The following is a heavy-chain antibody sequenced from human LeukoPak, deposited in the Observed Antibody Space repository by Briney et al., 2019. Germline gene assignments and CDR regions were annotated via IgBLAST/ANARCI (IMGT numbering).Heavy chain of an antibody. Sequence: SETLSLTCTVSGGSISSYYWSWIRQPAGKGLEWIGRIYTSGSTNYNPSLKSRATMSVDTSKNQFSLKPSSVTAADTAVYYCASGSIASLVYWGQGTLVTVSS. D-gene: IGHD6-6*01. CDR1: GGSISSYY. CDR3: ASGSIASLVY. V-gene: IGHV4-4*07. J-gene: IGHJ4*02. CDR2: IYTSGST.